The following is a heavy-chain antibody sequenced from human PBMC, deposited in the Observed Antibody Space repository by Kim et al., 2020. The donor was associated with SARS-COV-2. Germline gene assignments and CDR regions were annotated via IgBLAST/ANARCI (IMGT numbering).Heavy chain of an antibody. Sequence: SETLSLTCTVSGGSISSGGYYWSWIRQHPGKGLEWIGYLYYSGSTSYNPSLKSRVTISVNTTKNQFSLKLSSVTAADPAVFYCPSDYYGSGKWDVWGQG. CDR3: PSDYYGSGKWDV. J-gene: IGHJ6*02. CDR1: GGSISSGGYY. D-gene: IGHD3-10*01. CDR2: LYYSGST. V-gene: IGHV4-31*03.